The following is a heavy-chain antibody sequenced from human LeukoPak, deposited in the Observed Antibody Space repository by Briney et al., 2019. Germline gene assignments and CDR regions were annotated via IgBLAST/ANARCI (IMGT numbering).Heavy chain of an antibody. D-gene: IGHD3-10*01. CDR2: ISGSGGST. Sequence: PGGSLRLSCAASGFTLSSYAMSWVRQAPGKGLEWVSAISGSGGSTYYADSVKGRFTISRDNSKNTLYLQMNSLRAEDTAVYYCARGGIITSYAFEIWGQGAMVTVSS. CDR3: ARGGIITSYAFEI. J-gene: IGHJ3*02. CDR1: GFTLSSYA. V-gene: IGHV3-23*01.